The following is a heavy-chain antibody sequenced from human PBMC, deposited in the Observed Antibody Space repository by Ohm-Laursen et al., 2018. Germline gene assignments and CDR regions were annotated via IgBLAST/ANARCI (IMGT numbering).Heavy chain of an antibody. CDR2: IKQDGSHE. CDR3: ARIGYSSSGFDY. D-gene: IGHD6-6*01. V-gene: IGHV3-7*01. Sequence: SLRLSCAASGFTFTNACMSWVRQAPGKGLEWVANIKQDGSHEYFMDSLKGRFTVSRDNAKNSLYLQMNSLRAEDTALYFCARIGYSSSGFDYWGQGTLVTVSS. J-gene: IGHJ4*02. CDR1: GFTFTNAC.